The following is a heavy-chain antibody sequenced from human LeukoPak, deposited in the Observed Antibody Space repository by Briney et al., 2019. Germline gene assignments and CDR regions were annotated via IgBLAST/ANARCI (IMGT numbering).Heavy chain of an antibody. CDR2: INSDVSST. CDR3: ARGLRGSPIDY. J-gene: IGHJ4*02. D-gene: IGHD3-16*01. CDR1: GFTFSSYW. Sequence: PGGSLRLSCAASGFTFSSYWMHWVRQAPGKGLVWVSRINSDVSSTGFADSVKGRFSVSRDNAKNTLYLQMSSLRAEDTAVYYCARGLRGSPIDYWGQGTLVTVSS. V-gene: IGHV3-74*01.